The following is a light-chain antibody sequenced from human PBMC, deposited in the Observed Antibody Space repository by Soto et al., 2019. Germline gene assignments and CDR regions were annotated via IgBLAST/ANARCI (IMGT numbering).Light chain of an antibody. Sequence: EIVLAQSPGTLSLSPGEIATLSWSASQSVSNNYLAWYQQKPGQAPRLLIYGASTRATGIPARFSSSGSGTEFTLTISSLQSEDFAVYYCQQYNNWPQTFGQGTKVDIK. CDR1: QSVSNN. CDR3: QQYNNWPQT. CDR2: GAS. J-gene: IGKJ1*01. V-gene: IGKV3-15*01.